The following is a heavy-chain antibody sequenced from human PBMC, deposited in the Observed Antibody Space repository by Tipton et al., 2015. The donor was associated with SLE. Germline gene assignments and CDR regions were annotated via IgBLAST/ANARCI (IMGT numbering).Heavy chain of an antibody. CDR2: LSTDGSVT. CDR1: GFTFWSHD. D-gene: IGHD6-19*01. V-gene: IGHV3-74*01. CDR3: ARAPTISVAGTTDPFGMDV. J-gene: IGHJ6*02. Sequence: SLRLSCATSGFTFWSHDMHWVRQAPGKGLVWVSRLSTDGSVTTYADSVKGRLTISRDNAKNTLYLQMRSLRVEDTGIYYCARAPTISVAGTTDPFGMDVWGPGTRVTVSS.